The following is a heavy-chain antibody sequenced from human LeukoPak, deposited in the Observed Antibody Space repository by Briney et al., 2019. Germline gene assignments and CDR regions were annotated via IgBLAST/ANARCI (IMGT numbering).Heavy chain of an antibody. D-gene: IGHD5-18*01. CDR1: GFTFSSYA. V-gene: IGHV3-30-3*01. J-gene: IGHJ4*02. Sequence: GRSLRLSCAASGFTFSSYAMHWVRQAPGKGLEWVAVIAFDGTNRHYTDSVKGRFTISRDNSKNTLYLQMNSLRLEDTSMYYCARDRNTFGSYFDYWGQGTLVTVSS. CDR3: ARDRNTFGSYFDY. CDR2: IAFDGTNR.